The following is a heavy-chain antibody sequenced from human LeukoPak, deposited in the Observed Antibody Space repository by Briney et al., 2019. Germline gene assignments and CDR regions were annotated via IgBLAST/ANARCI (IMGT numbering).Heavy chain of an antibody. CDR1: GFTVSNNY. D-gene: IGHD3-16*01. Sequence: GGSLRLSCAASGFTVSNNYMSWVRQAPGRGLEWVSVIYSGGSTYYADSVKGRFTISRDNSKNTLYLQMNSLRAEDTAVYYCARVVKDYVWGSYVMDAFDIWGQGTMVTVSS. CDR2: IYSGGST. J-gene: IGHJ3*02. CDR3: ARVVKDYVWGSYVMDAFDI. V-gene: IGHV3-66*01.